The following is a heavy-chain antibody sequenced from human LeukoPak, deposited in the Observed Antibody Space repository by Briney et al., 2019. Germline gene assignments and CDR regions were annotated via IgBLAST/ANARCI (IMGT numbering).Heavy chain of an antibody. V-gene: IGHV3-23*01. CDR3: AKRGVVIRVILVGFHKEAYYFDS. J-gene: IGHJ4*02. Sequence: PGGSLRLSCAVSGITLSNYGMSWVRQAPGMGLEWVAGISDRGSRTNYADSVKGRFTISTDHPKNTLYLQMNSLRAEDTAVYFCAKRGVVIRVILVGFHKEAYYFDSWGQGALVTVSS. CDR1: GITLSNYG. CDR2: ISDRGSRT. D-gene: IGHD3-22*01.